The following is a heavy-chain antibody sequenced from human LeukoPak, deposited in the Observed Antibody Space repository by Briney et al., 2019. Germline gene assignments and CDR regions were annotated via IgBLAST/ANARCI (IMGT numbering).Heavy chain of an antibody. Sequence: SETLSLTCTVSGGSISSGDYYWSWIRQPPGKGLEWIGYIYYNGSTYYNPSLKSRVTISVDTSKNQFSLKLSSVTAADTAVYYCARVFYYYYMDVWGKGTTVTVSS. CDR2: IYYNGST. CDR1: GGSISSGDYY. CDR3: ARVFYYYYMDV. V-gene: IGHV4-30-4*08. J-gene: IGHJ6*03.